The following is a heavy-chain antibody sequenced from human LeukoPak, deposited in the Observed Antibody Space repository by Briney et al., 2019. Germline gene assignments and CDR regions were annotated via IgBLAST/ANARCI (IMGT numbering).Heavy chain of an antibody. D-gene: IGHD2-2*01. CDR3: ARYCSSSRCLYYYHMDV. Sequence: GGSLRLSCAASGFTFSTYSMNWVRQAPGKGLEWASSISSGSSYIYYADSVKGRFTISRDDAKNSLYLQMNILRAEDTAVYYCARYCSSSRCLYYYHMDVWGQGTVVTVSS. V-gene: IGHV3-21*01. J-gene: IGHJ6*03. CDR2: ISSGSSYI. CDR1: GFTFSTYS.